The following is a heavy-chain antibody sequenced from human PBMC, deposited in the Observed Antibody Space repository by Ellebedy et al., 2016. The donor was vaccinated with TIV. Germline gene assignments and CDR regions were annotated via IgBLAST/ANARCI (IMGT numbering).Heavy chain of an antibody. Sequence: AASVKVSCKASGYPFSTYDISWVRQAPGQRLELMGWVHLKSGNTGYAQEFQGRVTITADTSISTAYMQLSSLTSEDTAVYYCARVGGDCGGDCYPGSDAFDMWGQGTMVTVSS. V-gene: IGHV1-8*03. J-gene: IGHJ3*02. CDR3: ARVGGDCGGDCYPGSDAFDM. CDR1: GYPFSTYD. CDR2: VHLKSGNT. D-gene: IGHD2-21*02.